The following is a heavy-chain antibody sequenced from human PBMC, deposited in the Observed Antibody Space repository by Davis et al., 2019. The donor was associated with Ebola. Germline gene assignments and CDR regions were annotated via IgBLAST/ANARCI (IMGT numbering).Heavy chain of an antibody. Sequence: GESLKISCKGSGYSFSSYWIAWARQMPGKGLEWMGIIFPSDSDTRYSPSFQGQVTISADKSIYTAYLQWSRLKASDTAMYYCASQNSVTAPPYWGQGTLVTVCS. CDR1: GYSFSSYW. CDR2: IFPSDSDT. CDR3: ASQNSVTAPPY. J-gene: IGHJ4*02. D-gene: IGHD2-21*02. V-gene: IGHV5-51*01.